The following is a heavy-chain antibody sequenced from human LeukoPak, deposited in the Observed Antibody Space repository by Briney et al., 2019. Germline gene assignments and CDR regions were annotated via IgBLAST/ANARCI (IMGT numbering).Heavy chain of an antibody. V-gene: IGHV3-9*01. CDR2: ISWNSGSI. Sequence: GGSLRLSCAASGFTFDDYAMHWVRQAPGKGLEWVSGISWNSGSIGYADSVKGRFTISRDNAKNSLYLQMNSLRAEGTALYYCAKDKVGYSSGPLDYWGQGTLVTVSS. J-gene: IGHJ4*02. CDR3: AKDKVGYSSGPLDY. D-gene: IGHD6-19*01. CDR1: GFTFDDYA.